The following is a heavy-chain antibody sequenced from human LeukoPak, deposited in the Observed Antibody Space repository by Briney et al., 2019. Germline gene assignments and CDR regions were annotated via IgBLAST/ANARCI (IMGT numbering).Heavy chain of an antibody. Sequence: GGSLRLSCAASGFTFSSYSMNWVRQAPGKGLEWVSYISSSSSTIYYADSVKGRFTISRDNAKNSLYLQMNSLRAEDTAVCYCAPILRSGSEDYWGQGTLVTVSS. V-gene: IGHV3-48*01. J-gene: IGHJ4*02. CDR2: ISSSSSTI. CDR1: GFTFSSYS. D-gene: IGHD6-19*01. CDR3: APILRSGSEDY.